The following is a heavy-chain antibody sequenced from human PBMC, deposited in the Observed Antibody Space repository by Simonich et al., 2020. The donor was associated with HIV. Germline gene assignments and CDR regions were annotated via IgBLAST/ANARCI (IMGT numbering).Heavy chain of an antibody. V-gene: IGHV3-74*01. Sequence: EVQLVESGGGLVQPGGSLRLSCAASGFTFSSYWMHWVRQAPGKGLVWVSRNNSDGSRTSYADSVKGRFTISRDNAKNTLYLQMNSLRAEDTAVYYCSPSLDYNWTFDYWGQGALVTVSS. CDR3: SPSLDYNWTFDY. D-gene: IGHD1-1*01. J-gene: IGHJ4*02. CDR1: GFTFSSYW. CDR2: NNSDGSRT.